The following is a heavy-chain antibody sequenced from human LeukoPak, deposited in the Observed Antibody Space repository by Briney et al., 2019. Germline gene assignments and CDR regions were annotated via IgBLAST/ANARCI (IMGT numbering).Heavy chain of an antibody. CDR3: ARAVSGWYDY. CDR1: GGSISSYY. Sequence: SETLSLTCTVSGGSISSYYWSWIRQPAGKGMEWIGRFYASENANFNPSLKSRVTMSVDTSKNQFSLNLNSVTAADTAVYYCARAVSGWYDYWGQGTLVPVSS. J-gene: IGHJ4*02. D-gene: IGHD6-19*01. V-gene: IGHV4-4*07. CDR2: FYASENA.